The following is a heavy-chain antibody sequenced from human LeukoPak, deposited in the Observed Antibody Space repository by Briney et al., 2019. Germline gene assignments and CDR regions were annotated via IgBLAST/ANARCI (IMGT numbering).Heavy chain of an antibody. J-gene: IGHJ2*01. V-gene: IGHV3-74*01. Sequence: PGGSLRLSCAASGFTFSSYWMHWVRHAPGKGLVWVSRINSDGSSTSYADSVKGRFTISRDNAKNTLYLQMNSLRAEDTAVYYCARVRGAYYYDSSGYYLGPWYFDLWGRGTLVTVSS. CDR2: INSDGSST. CDR3: ARVRGAYYYDSSGYYLGPWYFDL. CDR1: GFTFSSYW. D-gene: IGHD3-22*01.